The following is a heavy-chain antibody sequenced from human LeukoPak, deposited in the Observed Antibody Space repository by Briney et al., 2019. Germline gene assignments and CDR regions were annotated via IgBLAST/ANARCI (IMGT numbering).Heavy chain of an antibody. CDR1: GFTFSSYG. J-gene: IGHJ4*02. CDR2: IRYDGSNK. D-gene: IGHD3-22*01. CDR3: AKDDDYYDSSGYSY. Sequence: GGSLRLSCAASGFTFSSYGMHWARQAPGKGLEWVAFIRYDGSNKYYADSVKGRFTISRDNSKNTLYLQMNSLRAEDTAVYYCAKDDDYYDSSGYSYWGQGTLVTVSS. V-gene: IGHV3-30*02.